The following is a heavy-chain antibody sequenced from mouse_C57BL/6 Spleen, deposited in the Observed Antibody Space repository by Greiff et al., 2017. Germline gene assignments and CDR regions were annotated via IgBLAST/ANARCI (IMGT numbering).Heavy chain of an antibody. CDR3: ARGRQLRSYYAMDY. Sequence: VQLKQSGPELVKPGASVKISCKASGYSFTDYNMNWVKQSNGKSLEWIGVINPNYGTTSYNQKFKGKATLTVDQSSSTAYMQLNSLTSEDSAVYYCARGRQLRSYYAMDYWGEGTSVTVSS. CDR2: INPNYGTT. D-gene: IGHD3-2*02. J-gene: IGHJ4*01. V-gene: IGHV1-39*01. CDR1: GYSFTDYN.